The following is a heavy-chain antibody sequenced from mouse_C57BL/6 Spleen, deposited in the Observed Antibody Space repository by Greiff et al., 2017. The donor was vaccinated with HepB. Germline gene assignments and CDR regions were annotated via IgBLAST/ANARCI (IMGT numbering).Heavy chain of an antibody. V-gene: IGHV1-43*01. CDR2: INPSTGGT. CDR1: GYSFTGYY. Sequence: VQLQQSGPELVKPGASVKISCKASGYSFTGYYMHWVKQSSEKSLEWIGEINPSTGGTSYNQKFKGKATLTVDKSSSTAYMQLKSLTSEDSAVYYCARYYGSSYGDWGQGTTLTVSS. CDR3: ARYYGSSYGD. D-gene: IGHD1-1*01. J-gene: IGHJ2*01.